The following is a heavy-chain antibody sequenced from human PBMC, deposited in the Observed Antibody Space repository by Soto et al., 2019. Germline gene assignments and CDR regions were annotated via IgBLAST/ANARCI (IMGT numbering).Heavy chain of an antibody. V-gene: IGHV3-66*01. D-gene: IGHD2-21*02. CDR3: ASRRDPDCAYDY. J-gene: IGHJ4*02. Sequence: EVQLVESGGGLVQPGGSLRLSCAASGFTVSSNSMSWVRQAPGKGLEWVSIITSDGSTYYADSVKGRFTISRDNSKNTLYLQMNSLRADDTAVYYCASRRDPDCAYDYWGQGTLVTVSS. CDR2: ITSDGST. CDR1: GFTVSSNS.